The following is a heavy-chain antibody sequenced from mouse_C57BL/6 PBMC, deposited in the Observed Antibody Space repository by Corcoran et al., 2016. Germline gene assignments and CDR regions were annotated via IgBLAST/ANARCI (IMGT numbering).Heavy chain of an antibody. CDR3: ARDLGTGTWYFDV. CDR2: ISYDGSN. J-gene: IGHJ1*03. Sequence: DVQLQESGPGLVKPSQSLSLTCSVTGYSITSGYYWNWIRQFPGNKLEWMGYISYDGSNNYNPSLKNRISITRDTSKNQFFLKLNSVTTEDTATYYCARDLGTGTWYFDVWGTGTTVTVSS. V-gene: IGHV3-6*01. CDR1: GYSITSGYY. D-gene: IGHD4-1*01.